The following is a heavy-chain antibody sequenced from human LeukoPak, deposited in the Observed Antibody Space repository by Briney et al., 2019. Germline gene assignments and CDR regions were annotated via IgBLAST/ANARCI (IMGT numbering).Heavy chain of an antibody. CDR3: AREDSGSYRTPEDFDY. Sequence: KPSETLSLTCTASGGSISSYYWSWIRQPPGKGLEWIGSIYYSGSTYYNPSLKSRVTISVDTSKNQFSLKLSSVTAADTAVYYCAREDSGSYRTPEDFDYWGQGTLVTVSS. D-gene: IGHD1-26*01. CDR2: IYYSGST. V-gene: IGHV4-59*12. CDR1: GGSISSYY. J-gene: IGHJ4*02.